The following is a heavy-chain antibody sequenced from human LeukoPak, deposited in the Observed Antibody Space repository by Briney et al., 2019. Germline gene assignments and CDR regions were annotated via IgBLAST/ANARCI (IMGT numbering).Heavy chain of an antibody. CDR1: GGSISSYY. Sequence: SETLSFTCTVSGGSISSYYWSWLRQPPGKGLEWIGYIYYSGSTNYNPSLKSRVTISVDTSKNQFSLKLRSGTAADTAVYYWARDTAQKGAHDMDVWGKGTTVTISS. D-gene: IGHD3-16*01. V-gene: IGHV4-59*01. CDR3: ARDTAQKGAHDMDV. J-gene: IGHJ6*03. CDR2: IYYSGST.